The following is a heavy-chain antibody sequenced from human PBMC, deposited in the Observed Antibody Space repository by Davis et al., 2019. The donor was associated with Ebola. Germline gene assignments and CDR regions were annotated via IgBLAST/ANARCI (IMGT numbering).Heavy chain of an antibody. CDR2: IYYSGST. D-gene: IGHD6-6*01. CDR1: GGSISSYY. CDR3: ARTGAARSEGDYYYYGMDV. J-gene: IGHJ6*02. V-gene: IGHV4-59*08. Sequence: PSETLSLTCTVSGGSISSYYWSWIRQPPGKGLEWIGYIYYSGSTNYNPSLKSRVTISVDTSKNQFSLKLSSVTAADTAVYYCARTGAARSEGDYYYYGMDVWGQRTTVTVSS.